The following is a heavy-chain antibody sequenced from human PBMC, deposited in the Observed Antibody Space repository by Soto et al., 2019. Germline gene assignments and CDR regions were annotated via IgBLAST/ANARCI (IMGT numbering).Heavy chain of an antibody. CDR3: ARDQNGSGNYYTRYFDY. Sequence: QVQLQESGPGLVKPSGTLSLTCAVSGGSINSRYWWVWFRQSPGKGLEGFGEIYHSGGTNYNPSLKSRVTISVDKSKNQFSLNLSSVTAADTAVYYCARDQNGSGNYYTRYFDYWGQGTLVTVSS. J-gene: IGHJ4*02. V-gene: IGHV4-4*02. CDR2: IYHSGGT. D-gene: IGHD3-10*01. CDR1: GGSINSRYW.